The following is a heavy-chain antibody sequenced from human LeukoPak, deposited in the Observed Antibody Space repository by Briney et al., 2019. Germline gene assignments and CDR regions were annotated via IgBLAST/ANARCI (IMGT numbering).Heavy chain of an antibody. J-gene: IGHJ4*02. CDR2: IYSGGST. V-gene: IGHV3-53*01. Sequence: GGSLRLSCAASGFTVSSNYMSWVRRAPGKGLEWVSVIYSGGSTYYADSVKGRFTISRDNSKNTLYLQMNSLRAEDTAVYYCARESSYYYDSSGSFDYWGQGTLVTVSS. D-gene: IGHD3-22*01. CDR1: GFTVSSNY. CDR3: ARESSYYYDSSGSFDY.